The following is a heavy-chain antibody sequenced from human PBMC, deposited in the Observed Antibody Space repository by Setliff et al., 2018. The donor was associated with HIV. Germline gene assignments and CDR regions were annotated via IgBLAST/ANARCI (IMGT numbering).Heavy chain of an antibody. CDR1: GYSISTNEW. D-gene: IGHD6-19*01. CDR3: ASVGSGWSHNWFDP. CDR2: ISNSGKI. J-gene: IGHJ5*02. V-gene: IGHV4-28*05. Sequence: SETLSLTCAVSGYSISTNEWWGWIRQPPGKGLAWIGYISNSGKIYYDPSLKSRVTISVDTSKNQFSLKMSSVTAADTAVYYCASVGSGWSHNWFDPWGQGTLVTVSS.